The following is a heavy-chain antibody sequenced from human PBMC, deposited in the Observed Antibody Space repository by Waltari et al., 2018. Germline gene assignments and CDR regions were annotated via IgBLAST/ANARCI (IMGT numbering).Heavy chain of an antibody. Sequence: EVQLVESGGGLAQPGGSLRLSCAASGFTFSSYEMNWVRQAPGKGLEWVSNISSSGSTIYYADSLKGRCTSSGDNAKNSLYLQMNSLRAGDTAVYYCARDKFTKDYDILTGPRYYYYGMDVWGQGTTVTVSS. CDR2: ISSSGSTI. D-gene: IGHD3-9*01. J-gene: IGHJ6*02. CDR3: ARDKFTKDYDILTGPRYYYYGMDV. CDR1: GFTFSSYE. V-gene: IGHV3-48*03.